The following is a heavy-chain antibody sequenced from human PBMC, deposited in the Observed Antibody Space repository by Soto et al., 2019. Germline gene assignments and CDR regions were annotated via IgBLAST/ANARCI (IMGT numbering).Heavy chain of an antibody. CDR3: VTDRGGGMDV. J-gene: IGHJ6*01. CDR1: GFTFSDAW. Sequence: EVQLVESGGGMVMPGGSLRLSCAASGFTFSDAWMTWIRQAPGKGLQCVGRIKRKIDGETTDYAAPVKGRFTISRDDSKNTLSLQMNSLKVEDTAMYYCVTDRGGGMDVWGQGTTVTVSS. V-gene: IGHV3-15*01. CDR2: IKRKIDGETT. D-gene: IGHD3-10*01.